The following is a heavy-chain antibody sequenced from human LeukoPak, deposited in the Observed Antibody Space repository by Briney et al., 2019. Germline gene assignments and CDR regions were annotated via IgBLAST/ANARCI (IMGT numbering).Heavy chain of an antibody. CDR1: GFTFSDYY. CDR3: ARYEYSYVYGMDV. D-gene: IGHD5-18*01. CDR2: ISSSSSYT. Sequence: GGSLRLSCAASGFTFSDYYMSWLRQAPGKGLEWVSYISSSSSYTNYADSVKGRFTISRDNAKNSLYLQMNSLRAEDTAVYYCARYEYSYVYGMDVWGQGTTVTVSS. V-gene: IGHV3-11*03. J-gene: IGHJ6*02.